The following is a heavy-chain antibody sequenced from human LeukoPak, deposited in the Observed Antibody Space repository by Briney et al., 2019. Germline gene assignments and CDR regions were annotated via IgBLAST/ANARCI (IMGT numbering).Heavy chain of an antibody. D-gene: IGHD6-19*01. V-gene: IGHV1-18*01. CDR2: IGAYNGNT. J-gene: IGHJ3*02. CDR3: VSFGAVAGTQRRQPSYAFDI. Sequence: VASVKVSCKASGYTFTSYGISWVRQAPGQGLEWMGWIGAYNGNTNYAQKLQGRVTMTTDTSTSTAYMELRSLRSDDTAVYYCVSFGAVAGTQRRQPSYAFDIWGQGTMVTVSS. CDR1: GYTFTSYG.